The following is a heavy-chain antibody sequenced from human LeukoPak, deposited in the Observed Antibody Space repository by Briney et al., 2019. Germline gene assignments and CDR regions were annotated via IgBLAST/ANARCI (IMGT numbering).Heavy chain of an antibody. CDR3: ANSYYDSSGYYPTNYFDY. J-gene: IGHJ4*02. V-gene: IGHV3-23*01. CDR2: ISGSGGST. D-gene: IGHD3-22*01. Sequence: GGSLRLSCAASGFTFSSYAMSWVRQARGKGLEWVSAISGSGGSTYYADSVKGRFTISRDNSKNTLYLQMNSLRAEDTAVYYCANSYYDSSGYYPTNYFDYWGQGTLVTVSP. CDR1: GFTFSSYA.